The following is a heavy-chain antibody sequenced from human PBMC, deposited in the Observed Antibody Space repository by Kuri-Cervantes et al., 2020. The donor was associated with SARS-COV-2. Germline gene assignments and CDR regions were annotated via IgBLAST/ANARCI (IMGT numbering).Heavy chain of an antibody. CDR3: AKAGGSGWYERGYDY. CDR1: GFTFSSYD. V-gene: IGHV3-13*01. J-gene: IGHJ4*02. D-gene: IGHD6-19*01. Sequence: GGSLRLSCAASGFTFSSYDMHWVRQATGKGLEWVSAIGTAGDTYYPGSVKGRFTISRENAKNSLYLQMNSLRAEDTAVYYCAKAGGSGWYERGYDYWGQGTLVTVSS. CDR2: IGTAGDT.